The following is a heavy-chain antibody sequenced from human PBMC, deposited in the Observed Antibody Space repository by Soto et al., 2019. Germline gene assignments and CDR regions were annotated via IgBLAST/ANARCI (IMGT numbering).Heavy chain of an antibody. J-gene: IGHJ6*02. Sequence: HPGGSLRLSCTASGFTFGDYAMSWFRQAPGKGLEWVGFIRSKAYGGTTEYAASVKGRFTISRDDSKSIAYLQMNSLKTEDTAVYYCTRYHRNSGWYSVINYYGMDVWGQGTTVTVS. CDR2: IRSKAYGGTT. CDR3: TRYHRNSGWYSVINYYGMDV. CDR1: GFTFGDYA. V-gene: IGHV3-49*03. D-gene: IGHD6-19*01.